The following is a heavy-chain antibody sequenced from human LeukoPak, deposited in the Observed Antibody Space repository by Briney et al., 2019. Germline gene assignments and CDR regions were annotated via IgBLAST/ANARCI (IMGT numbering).Heavy chain of an antibody. D-gene: IGHD2-2*01. V-gene: IGHV3-7*01. J-gene: IGHJ4*02. CDR3: ARERYCTSATCYVGTPLDY. CDR1: GFTFSTYY. Sequence: GGSLRLSCAASGFTFSTYYMTWVRQAPGKGLEWVAGIKQDGSENYYVDSVKGRFTISRDNSKSSLSLQMNSLRAEDTALYFCARERYCTSATCYVGTPLDYWGEGTLVTVSS. CDR2: IKQDGSEN.